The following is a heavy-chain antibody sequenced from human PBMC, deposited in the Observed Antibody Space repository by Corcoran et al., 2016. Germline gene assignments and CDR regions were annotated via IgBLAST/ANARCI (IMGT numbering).Heavy chain of an antibody. D-gene: IGHD3-9*01. V-gene: IGHV1-69*06. CDR1: GGTFSSYA. CDR2: IIPIFGTA. J-gene: IGHJ4*02. Sequence: QVQLVQSGAEVKKPGSSVKVSCKASGGTFSSYAISWVRQAPGQGLEWMGGIIPIFGTANCAQKFQGRVTITADKSTSTAYMGLSSLRSEDTAVYYCARAPHDILTGYYSHFDCWDQGTLVTVSS. CDR3: ARAPHDILTGYYSHFDC.